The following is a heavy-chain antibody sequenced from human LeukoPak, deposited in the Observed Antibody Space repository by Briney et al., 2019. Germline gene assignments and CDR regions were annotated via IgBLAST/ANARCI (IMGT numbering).Heavy chain of an antibody. CDR2: IYYSGST. CDR1: GGSISSYY. V-gene: IGHV4-59*08. Sequence: SETLSLTCTVSGGSISSYYWSWIRQPPGKGLEWIGYIYYSGSTNYNPSLKSRVTISVDTSKNQFSLKLSSVTAADTAVYYCARHNERLRSSWAGGYFDYWGQGTLVTVSS. D-gene: IGHD6-13*01. CDR3: ARHNERLRSSWAGGYFDY. J-gene: IGHJ4*02.